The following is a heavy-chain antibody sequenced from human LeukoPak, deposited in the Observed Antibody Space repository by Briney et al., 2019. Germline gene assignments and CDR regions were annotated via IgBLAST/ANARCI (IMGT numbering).Heavy chain of an antibody. CDR1: GYTFTGYY. V-gene: IGHV1-2*02. CDR2: INPNSGGT. J-gene: IGHJ4*02. Sequence: ASVKVSCKASGYTFTGYYMHWVRQAPGQGLEWMGWINPNSGGTNYAQKFQGRVTMTRDTSISTAYMELSRLRSDDTAVYYCARDEYGSSGDDYWGQGTLVTVSS. CDR3: ARDEYGSSGDDY. D-gene: IGHD6-13*01.